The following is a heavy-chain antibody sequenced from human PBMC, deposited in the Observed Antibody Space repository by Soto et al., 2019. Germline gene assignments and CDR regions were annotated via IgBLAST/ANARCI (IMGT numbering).Heavy chain of an antibody. V-gene: IGHV1-69*13. J-gene: IGHJ6*02. CDR2: IIPIFGTA. CDR3: ARAPLVHPGGDYYYYGMDV. Sequence: SVKVSCKASGGTFSSYAISWVRQAPGQGLEWMGGIIPIFGTANYAQKFQGRVTITADESTSTAYMELSSLRSEDTAVYYCARAPLVHPGGDYYYYGMDVWGQGTTVTVSS. D-gene: IGHD3-10*01. CDR1: GGTFSSYA.